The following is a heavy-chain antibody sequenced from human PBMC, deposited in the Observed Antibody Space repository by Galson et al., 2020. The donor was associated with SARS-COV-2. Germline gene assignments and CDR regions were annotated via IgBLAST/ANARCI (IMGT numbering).Heavy chain of an antibody. CDR2: TYYSGSI. CDR1: GGSISSSDSF. D-gene: IGHD4-17*01. Sequence: SETLSLTCTVSGGSISSSDSFWGWIRQAPGKGLEWIGSTYYSGSIYYNPSLKSGVTISVDSSKNQFSVRLTAVTAADTAVYYCARKSASGEPNWFDPWGQGTLVPVAS. CDR3: ARKSASGEPNWFDP. V-gene: IGHV4-39*07. J-gene: IGHJ5*02.